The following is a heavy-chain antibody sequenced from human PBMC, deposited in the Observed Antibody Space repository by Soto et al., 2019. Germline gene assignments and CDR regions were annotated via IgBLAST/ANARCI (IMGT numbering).Heavy chain of an antibody. D-gene: IGHD3-10*01. V-gene: IGHV4-31*03. CDR2: IYYSGST. J-gene: IGHJ6*03. CDR3: ARHITMVRGVIINYMDV. CDR1: GGSISSGGYY. Sequence: SETLSLTCTVSGGSISSGGYYWSWIRQHLGKGLEWIGYIYYSGSTYYNPSLKSRVTISVDTSKNQFSLKLSSVTAADTAVYYCARHITMVRGVIINYMDVWGKGTTVTISS.